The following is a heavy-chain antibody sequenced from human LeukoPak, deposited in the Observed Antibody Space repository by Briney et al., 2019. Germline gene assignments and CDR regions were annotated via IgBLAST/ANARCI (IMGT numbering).Heavy chain of an antibody. Sequence: GRSLRLSYAASGFTFSSYGMHWVRQAPGKGLEWVAVISYDGSNKYYADSVKGRFTISRDNAKNSLYLQMNSLRAEDTAVYYCAELGITMIGGVWGKGTTVTISS. D-gene: IGHD3-10*02. CDR3: AELGITMIGGV. CDR2: ISYDGSNK. CDR1: GFTFSSYG. J-gene: IGHJ6*04. V-gene: IGHV3-30*18.